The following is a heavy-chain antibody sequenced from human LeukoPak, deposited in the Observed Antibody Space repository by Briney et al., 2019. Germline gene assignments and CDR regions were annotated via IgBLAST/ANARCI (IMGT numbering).Heavy chain of an antibody. J-gene: IGHJ4*02. CDR2: ANGDGSDT. Sequence: PGGSLRLSCAASGFTFSSYWMHWVRQGPGKGLVWVSRANGDGSDTSYADSVKGRFTNSRDNAKNTLYLQMNSLRAEDTAVYYCSRSATGGFFDSWGQGTLVTVSS. D-gene: IGHD2-15*01. CDR3: SRSATGGFFDS. V-gene: IGHV3-74*01. CDR1: GFTFSSYW.